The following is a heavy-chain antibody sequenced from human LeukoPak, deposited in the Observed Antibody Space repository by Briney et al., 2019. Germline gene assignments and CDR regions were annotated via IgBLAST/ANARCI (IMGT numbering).Heavy chain of an antibody. CDR1: GFTFSSYA. D-gene: IGHD3-22*01. Sequence: GRSLRLSCAASGFTFSSYAMHWVRQAPGKGLEYVSAISSNGGSTYYANSVKGRFTISRDNSKNTLYLQMGSLRAEDMAVYYCARGRYYYDSSGYRGGGYYMDVWGKGTTVTISS. CDR2: ISSNGGST. V-gene: IGHV3-64*01. CDR3: ARGRYYYDSSGYRGGGYYMDV. J-gene: IGHJ6*03.